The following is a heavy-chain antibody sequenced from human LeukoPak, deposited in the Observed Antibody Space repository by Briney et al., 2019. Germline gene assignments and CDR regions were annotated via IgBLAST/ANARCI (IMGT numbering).Heavy chain of an antibody. D-gene: IGHD3-10*01. CDR2: IYSGDST. J-gene: IGHJ6*02. CDR3: ARSGFGVLYYYGMDV. CDR1: GLTVSSNY. V-gene: IGHV3-66*01. Sequence: GGSLRLSCAASGLTVSSNYMSWVRQAPGKGLEWASIIYSGDSTYYADSVKGRFTISRDNSKNTLWLQMNSLRAEDTAVYYCARSGFGVLYYYGMDVWGQGTTVTVSS.